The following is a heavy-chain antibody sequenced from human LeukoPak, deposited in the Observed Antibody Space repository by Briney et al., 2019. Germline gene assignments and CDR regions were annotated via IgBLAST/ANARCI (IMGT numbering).Heavy chain of an antibody. CDR3: ASERFTMVRGVIDY. D-gene: IGHD3-10*01. V-gene: IGHV3-23*01. Sequence: PGGSLRLSCAASGFIFGSCAMTWVRQAPGKGLEWVSSISAAGSNIQYADSVKGRFTISRDNSKTTLYLQMNSLSAEDTAVYYCASERFTMVRGVIDYWGQGTLVTVSS. CDR1: GFIFGSCA. CDR2: ISAAGSNI. J-gene: IGHJ4*02.